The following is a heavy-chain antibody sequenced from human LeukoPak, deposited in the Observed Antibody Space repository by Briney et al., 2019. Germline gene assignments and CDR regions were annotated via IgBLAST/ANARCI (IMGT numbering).Heavy chain of an antibody. CDR3: ARMGFERAAAGPLY. J-gene: IGHJ4*02. CDR2: TSSSSSYI. D-gene: IGHD6-13*01. Sequence: PGGSLRLSCAASGFTFSSYSMNWVRQAPGKGLEWVSSTSSSSSYIYYADSVKGRFTISRDNAKNSLYLQMNSLRAEDTAVYYCARMGFERAAAGPLYWGQGTLVTVSS. CDR1: GFTFSSYS. V-gene: IGHV3-21*01.